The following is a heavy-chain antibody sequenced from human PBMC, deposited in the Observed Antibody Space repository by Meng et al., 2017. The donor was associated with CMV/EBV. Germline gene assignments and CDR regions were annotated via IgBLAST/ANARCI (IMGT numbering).Heavy chain of an antibody. CDR1: GGSISSYY. CDR3: ASGYYYYGMDV. V-gene: IGHV4-59*01. Sequence: SETLSLTCTVSGGSISSYYWSWIRQPPGKGLEWIGYIYYSGSTDYNPSLKSRVTISVDTSKNQFSLKLSSVTAADTAVYYCASGYYYYGMDVWGQGTTVTVSS. CDR2: IYYSGST. J-gene: IGHJ6*02.